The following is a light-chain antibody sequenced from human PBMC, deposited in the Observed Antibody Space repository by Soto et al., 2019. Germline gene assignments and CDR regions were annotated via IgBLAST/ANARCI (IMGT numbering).Light chain of an antibody. Sequence: DMQMTQSPSCVYAAVGDRVTITSRASQGVRNWLDWYQQKPGIAPKLLIYAASSLQSGVPSRFSGSGSGTDFTLTISSLQPEDFATYYCQQANSFPITFGQGTRLEIK. CDR3: QQANSFPIT. CDR2: AAS. J-gene: IGKJ5*01. V-gene: IGKV1D-12*01. CDR1: QGVRNW.